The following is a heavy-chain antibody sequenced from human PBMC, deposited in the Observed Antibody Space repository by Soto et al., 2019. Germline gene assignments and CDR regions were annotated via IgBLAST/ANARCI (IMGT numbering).Heavy chain of an antibody. D-gene: IGHD6-19*01. Sequence: ASVKVSCKASGYTFTSYYMHWVRQAPGQGLEWMGIINPSGGSTIYAQKFQGRVTMTRDTSTSKVYMELSSLRSEDTAVYYCARESSMNSSGWSGGMAVVGQGTTVTVSS. CDR3: ARESSMNSSGWSGGMAV. CDR2: INPSGGST. CDR1: GYTFTSYY. J-gene: IGHJ6*01. V-gene: IGHV1-46*01.